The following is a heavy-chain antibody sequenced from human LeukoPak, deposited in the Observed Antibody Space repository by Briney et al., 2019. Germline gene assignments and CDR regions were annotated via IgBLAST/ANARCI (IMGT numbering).Heavy chain of an antibody. CDR2: IIPIFGTA. D-gene: IGHD2-2*01. J-gene: IGHJ4*02. CDR3: AVREPVVPAAMWGGVDY. V-gene: IGHV1-69*06. CDR1: GGTFSSYA. Sequence: ASVRVSCKASGGTFSSYAISWVRQAPGQGLEWMGGIIPIFGTANYAQKFQGRVTITADKSTSTAYMELSSLRSEDTAVYYCAVREPVVPAAMWGGVDYWGQGTLVTVSS.